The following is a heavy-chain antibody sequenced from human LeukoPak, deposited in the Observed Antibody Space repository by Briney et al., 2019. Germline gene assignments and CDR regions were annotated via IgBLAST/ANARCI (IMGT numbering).Heavy chain of an antibody. CDR2: ISSSSSYI. J-gene: IGHJ4*02. CDR1: GFTFSSHA. CDR3: ARGYCSSTSCYLAD. D-gene: IGHD2-2*01. Sequence: GGSLRLSCAASGFTFSSHAMNWVRQAPGKGLEWVSSISSSSSYIYYADSVKGRFTISRDNAKSSLYLQMNSLRAEDTAVYYCARGYCSSTSCYLADWGQGTLVTVSS. V-gene: IGHV3-21*01.